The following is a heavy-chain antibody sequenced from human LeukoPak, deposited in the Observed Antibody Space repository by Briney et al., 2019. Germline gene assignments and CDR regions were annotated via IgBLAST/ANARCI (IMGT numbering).Heavy chain of an antibody. CDR3: ASSPVVRSYYYGSGSYYGDY. CDR1: GGSFSGYY. Sequence: PSETLSLTCAVYGGSFSGYYWSWIRQPPGKGLEWIGEINHSGSTNYNPSLKSRVTISVDTSKNQFSLKLSSVTAADTAVYYCASSPVVRSYYYGSGSYYGDYWGQGTLVTVSS. V-gene: IGHV4-34*01. D-gene: IGHD3-10*01. CDR2: INHSGST. J-gene: IGHJ4*02.